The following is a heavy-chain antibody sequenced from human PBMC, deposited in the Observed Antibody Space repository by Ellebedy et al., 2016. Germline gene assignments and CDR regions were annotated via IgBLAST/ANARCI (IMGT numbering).Heavy chain of an antibody. Sequence: GGSLRLSCAGSDFTFADAWLNWVRQTPGKGPEWVSTITGSGDRTNYADSVKGRFTISRDSSKNTLYLDMDSLRAEDTAIYYCAKCRHINGCLLDYWGQGTLVTVSS. CDR3: AKCRHINGCLLDY. J-gene: IGHJ4*02. V-gene: IGHV3-23*01. CDR2: ITGSGDRT. D-gene: IGHD6-19*01. CDR1: DFTFADAW.